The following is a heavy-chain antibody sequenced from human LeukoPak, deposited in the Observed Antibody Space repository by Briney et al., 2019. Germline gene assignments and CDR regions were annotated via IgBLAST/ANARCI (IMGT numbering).Heavy chain of an antibody. D-gene: IGHD1-1*01. J-gene: IGHJ4*02. CDR2: SRNKANGHTT. V-gene: IGHV3-72*01. CDR3: VRGYNSFDS. CDR1: GFTLSDHF. Sequence: GGSLRLSCAASGFTLSDHFMDWVRQAPGKGLEWVGRSRNKANGHTTEYPASVKGRFTVSRDFSENLFYLHMNSLRIEDTAVYYCVRGYNSFDSWGQGTLVTVSS.